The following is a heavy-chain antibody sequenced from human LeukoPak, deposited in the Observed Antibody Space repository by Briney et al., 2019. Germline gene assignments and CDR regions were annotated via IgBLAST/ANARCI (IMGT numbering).Heavy chain of an antibody. J-gene: IGHJ5*02. CDR3: ARLTTPDP. V-gene: IGHV4-61*01. Sequence: SESLSLTCTVSGGSVSSGSYYWSWIRQPPGKGLEWIGYIYYSGSTNYNPSLKSRVTTSVDTSKNQFSLKLSSVTAADTAVYYCARLTTPDPWGQGTLVTVSS. CDR1: GGSVSSGSYY. CDR2: IYYSGST. D-gene: IGHD4/OR15-4a*01.